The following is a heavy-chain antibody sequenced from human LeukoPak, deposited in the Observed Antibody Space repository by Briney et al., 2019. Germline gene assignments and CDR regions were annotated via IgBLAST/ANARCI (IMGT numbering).Heavy chain of an antibody. CDR3: AGGNTIFGADY. D-gene: IGHD3-3*01. CDR1: GFSFSSFW. Sequence: PGGSLRLSCVASGFSFSSFWMTWVRQAPGKGLEWVANIRHDGSEKYCVDSVKGRFTISRDNTKNSLYLQMNSLGAEDTAVYYCAGGNTIFGADYWGQGTLVSVSS. J-gene: IGHJ4*02. CDR2: IRHDGSEK. V-gene: IGHV3-7*04.